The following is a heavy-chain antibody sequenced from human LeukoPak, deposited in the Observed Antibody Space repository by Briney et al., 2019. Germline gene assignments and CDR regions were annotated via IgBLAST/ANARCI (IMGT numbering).Heavy chain of an antibody. D-gene: IGHD6-13*01. J-gene: IGHJ4*02. CDR2: ISYDGSNK. Sequence: GGSLRLSCAASGFTFSSYAMHWVRQAPGKGLEWVAVISYDGSNKYYADSVKGRFTISRDNSKNNLYLQMNNLRAEDTAVYYCAKDRYSSSWYWDYWGQGTLVTVSS. V-gene: IGHV3-30-3*01. CDR1: GFTFSSYA. CDR3: AKDRYSSSWYWDY.